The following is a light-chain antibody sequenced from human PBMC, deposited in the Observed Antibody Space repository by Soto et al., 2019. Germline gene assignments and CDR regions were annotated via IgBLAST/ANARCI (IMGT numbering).Light chain of an antibody. J-gene: IGKJ2*01. CDR2: DAS. CDR1: QNIGTN. V-gene: IGKV3-11*01. CDR3: HQRRAWPGYI. Sequence: EIVLTQSPGTLSLSPGERATLSCRASQNIGTNLAWYLQKPGQAPRLLIYDASQRATGVPERISGSGSGTDFTLTISRLEPRDSAIYYCHQRRAWPGYIFGPGTKLDIK.